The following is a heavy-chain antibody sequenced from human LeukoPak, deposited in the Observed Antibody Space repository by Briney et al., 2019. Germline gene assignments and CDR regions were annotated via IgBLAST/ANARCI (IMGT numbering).Heavy chain of an antibody. CDR2: ISGSGGTT. CDR3: AKVGSSWIFWFDY. J-gene: IGHJ4*02. Sequence: PGRSLRLSCAASGFTFSSYSMTWVRQAPGKGLEWVSSISGSGGTTYYADSVKGRFIISRDNSKNTLYLQMTSLRAEDTAIYYCAKVGSSWIFWFDYWGLGTLVTVSS. CDR1: GFTFSSYS. V-gene: IGHV3-23*01. D-gene: IGHD6-13*01.